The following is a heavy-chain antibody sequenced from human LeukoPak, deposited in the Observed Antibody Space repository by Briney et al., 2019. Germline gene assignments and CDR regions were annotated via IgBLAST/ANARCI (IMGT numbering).Heavy chain of an antibody. J-gene: IGHJ5*02. CDR3: TKSVSHGTHDA. Sequence: PGGSLRLSCKGSGFACGDYLVTWVRQAPGKGLEWLGFLRSRIYGGTTEYAASVKGRFTISRDDSASIAYLQMSSLKAEDTAVYYCTKSVSHGTHDAWGQGTLVTVSS. CDR2: LRSRIYGGTT. CDR1: GFACGDYL. V-gene: IGHV3-49*04. D-gene: IGHD1-1*01.